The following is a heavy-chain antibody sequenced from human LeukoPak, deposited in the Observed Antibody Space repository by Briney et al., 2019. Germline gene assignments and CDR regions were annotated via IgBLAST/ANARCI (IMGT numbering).Heavy chain of an antibody. V-gene: IGHV7-4-1*02. CDR3: ARGFGDFWSGYTWEHNWFDP. D-gene: IGHD3-3*01. CDR1: GYTFTSYA. J-gene: IGHJ5*02. Sequence: ASVKVSCKASGYTFTSYAMNWVRQAPGQGLEWMGWINTSTGNPTYAQGFTGRFVFSLDTSVSTAYLQISSLKAEDTAVYYCARGFGDFWSGYTWEHNWFDPWGQGTLVTVSS. CDR2: INTSTGNP.